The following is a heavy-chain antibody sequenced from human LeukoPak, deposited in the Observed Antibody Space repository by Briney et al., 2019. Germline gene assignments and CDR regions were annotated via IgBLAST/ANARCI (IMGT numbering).Heavy chain of an antibody. Sequence: ASVNVSRKASGYTFTGDYMHWVPQAPGQGLEWMGWINLNIGGTNYTKKFQGRVTMTRDTSISTAYMELSRLRSDDTAVYYCARVPSGYYYYYMDVWGKGTTVTISS. CDR2: INLNIGGT. D-gene: IGHD3-22*01. J-gene: IGHJ6*03. CDR3: ARVPSGYYYYYMDV. V-gene: IGHV1-2*02. CDR1: GYTFTGDY.